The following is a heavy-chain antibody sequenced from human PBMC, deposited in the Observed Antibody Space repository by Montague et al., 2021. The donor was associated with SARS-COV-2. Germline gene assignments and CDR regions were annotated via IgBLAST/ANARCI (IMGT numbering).Heavy chain of an antibody. V-gene: IGHV4-34*01. CDR3: ARGAVGVSARLRYYFDQ. CDR2: VNQSGHT. J-gene: IGHJ4*02. CDR1: GGSLSGDH. D-gene: IGHD6-6*01. Sequence: SESLSLTCAVYGGSLSGDHWSWIRQPPGKGLGWIGEVNQSGHTNYNVSLKSRVTMSVDTSKSQFSLKVRSVTAADAAVYYCARGAVGVSARLRYYFDQWGQGTLVTVSS.